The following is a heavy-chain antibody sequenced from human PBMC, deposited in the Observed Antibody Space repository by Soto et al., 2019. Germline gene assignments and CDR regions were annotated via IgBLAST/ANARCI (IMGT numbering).Heavy chain of an antibody. CDR1: GGSTSGYY. Sequence: PSETLSLTCTVSGGSTSGYYWSWIRQFPGQGLEWIGYIYYSGSTNYNPSLKSRVTISVDTSKNQFSLKLSSVTAADTAVYYCASGGIAARVDVWGQGTTVTVSS. CDR2: IYYSGST. CDR3: ASGGIAARVDV. D-gene: IGHD6-6*01. V-gene: IGHV4-59*01. J-gene: IGHJ6*02.